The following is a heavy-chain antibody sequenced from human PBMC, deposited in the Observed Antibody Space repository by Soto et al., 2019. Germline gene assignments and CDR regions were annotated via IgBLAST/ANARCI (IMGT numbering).Heavy chain of an antibody. Sequence: TLSLTCVISGDSVSSNSAGWNWIRQSPSRGLEWLGRTYYKSKWNNDYALSVRSRITINPDTSKNQFSLHLYSVTPEDTAVYYCTGITWFRGMDVWGQGTPVTVSS. CDR2: TYYKSKWNN. V-gene: IGHV6-1*01. CDR3: TGITWFRGMDV. CDR1: GDSVSSNSAG. J-gene: IGHJ6*02. D-gene: IGHD3-10*01.